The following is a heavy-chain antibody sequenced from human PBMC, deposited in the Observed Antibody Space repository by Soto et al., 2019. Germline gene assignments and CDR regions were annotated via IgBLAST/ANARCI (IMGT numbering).Heavy chain of an antibody. J-gene: IGHJ6*03. CDR3: ARDQLAGDYLYYYYYMDV. CDR1: GFTVSSNY. V-gene: IGHV3-66*01. D-gene: IGHD4-17*01. Sequence: GGSLRLSCAASGFTVSSNYMSWVRQAPGKGLEWVSVIYSGGSTYYADSVKGRFTISRDNSKNTLYLQMNSLRAEDTAVYYCARDQLAGDYLYYYYYMDVWGKGTTVTVSS. CDR2: IYSGGST.